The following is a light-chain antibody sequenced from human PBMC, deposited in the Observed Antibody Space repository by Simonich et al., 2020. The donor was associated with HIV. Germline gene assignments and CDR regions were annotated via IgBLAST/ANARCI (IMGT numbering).Light chain of an antibody. CDR3: QQYYSTRT. CDR2: WAS. J-gene: IGKJ1*01. V-gene: IGKV4-1*01. Sequence: DIVMTQSPDSLAVSLGERATINCKSSQSFLYSSNNKNYLAWYQQKPVQPPKLLIYWASTRESGVPDRFSGSGSGTDFTLTISSLQAEDVAVYYCQQYYSTRTFGQGTKVEIK. CDR1: QSFLYSSNNKNY.